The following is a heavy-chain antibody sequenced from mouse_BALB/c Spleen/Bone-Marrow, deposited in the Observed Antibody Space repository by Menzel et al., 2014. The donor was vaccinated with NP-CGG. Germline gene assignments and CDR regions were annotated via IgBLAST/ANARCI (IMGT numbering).Heavy chain of an antibody. V-gene: IGHV2-5*01. CDR3: AKNGYDGGAWFAY. CDR2: IWRGGNT. D-gene: IGHD2-2*01. Sequence: QVQLQQPGPGLVQPSQSLSITCTVSGFSLTTYGVNWIRQSPGKGLEWLGAIWRGGNTDYNATFMSRLTITKDNSKSXVFFKMNSLQADDAAIYYCAKNGYDGGAWFAYWGQGTLVTVSA. J-gene: IGHJ3*01. CDR1: GFSLTTYG.